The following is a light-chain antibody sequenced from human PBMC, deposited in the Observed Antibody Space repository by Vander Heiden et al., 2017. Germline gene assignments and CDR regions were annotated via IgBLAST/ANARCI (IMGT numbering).Light chain of an antibody. CDR3: QAWDNSLVF. CDR1: KLGDKF. J-gene: IGLJ2*01. Sequence: SDLTQAPSVSVSPGQTARISCSGEKLGDKFVSWYQQKAGQSPMLVMYEDDKRPSGIPERFSGSNSGNTATLTISGTQAMDEADFYCQAWDNSLVFFGGGTKLTVL. CDR2: EDD. V-gene: IGLV3-1*01.